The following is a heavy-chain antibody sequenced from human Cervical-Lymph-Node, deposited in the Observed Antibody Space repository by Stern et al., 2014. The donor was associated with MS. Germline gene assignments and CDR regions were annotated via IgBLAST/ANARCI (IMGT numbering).Heavy chain of an antibody. D-gene: IGHD2-15*01. V-gene: IGHV1-8*01. CDR2: MNPNSGNT. CDR3: RSGGTYYYDGMDV. J-gene: IGHJ6*02. Sequence: VQLVESGAEVKKPGASVKVSCKASGYTFTLYDINWVRQATGQGIEWMGGMNPNSGNTGYAQKCQGIIDMTRNTSTSTAYMELSSLRSEDTAVYFCRSGGTYYYDGMDVWGQGTTVIVS. CDR1: GYTFTLYD.